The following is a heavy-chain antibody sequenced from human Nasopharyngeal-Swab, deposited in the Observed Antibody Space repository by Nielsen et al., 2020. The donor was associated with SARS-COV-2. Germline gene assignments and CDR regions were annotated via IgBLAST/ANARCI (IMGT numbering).Heavy chain of an antibody. CDR2: MSSSGYNR. J-gene: IGHJ4*02. D-gene: IGHD4-11*01. Sequence: GESLKISCAASGFTFSDCYMSWIRQAPGKGLEWVSYMSSSGYNRNYADSVKGRFTISRDNAKQSLYLQMDSLRAEDTAVFYCARGNGPFDYWGQGTLVTVSS. CDR3: ARGNGPFDY. CDR1: GFTFSDCY. V-gene: IGHV3-11*01.